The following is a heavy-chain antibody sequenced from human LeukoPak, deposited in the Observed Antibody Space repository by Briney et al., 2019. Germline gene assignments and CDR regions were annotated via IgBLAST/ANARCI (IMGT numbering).Heavy chain of an antibody. Sequence: SETLSLTCTVSGGAISSYYWSWIRQPPGKGLEWIGYIYYSGSTNYNPSLKSRVTISVDTSKNQFSLKLSSVTAADTAVYYCARDNYHDSSGYYLDYWGQGTLVTVSS. V-gene: IGHV4-59*01. CDR1: GGAISSYY. J-gene: IGHJ4*02. CDR2: IYYSGST. CDR3: ARDNYHDSSGYYLDY. D-gene: IGHD3-22*01.